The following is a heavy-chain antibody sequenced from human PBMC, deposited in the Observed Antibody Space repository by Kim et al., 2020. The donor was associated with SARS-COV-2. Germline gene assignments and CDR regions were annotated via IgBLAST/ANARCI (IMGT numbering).Heavy chain of an antibody. Sequence: SETLSLTCAVYGGSFSGYYWSWIRQPPGKGLEWIGEINHSGSTNYNPSLKSRVTISVDTSKNQFSLKLSSVTAADTAVYYCARLKWLRKGYYYYGMDVWGQGTTDTVSS. CDR2: INHSGST. J-gene: IGHJ6*02. D-gene: IGHD5-12*01. CDR1: GGSFSGYY. CDR3: ARLKWLRKGYYYYGMDV. V-gene: IGHV4-34*01.